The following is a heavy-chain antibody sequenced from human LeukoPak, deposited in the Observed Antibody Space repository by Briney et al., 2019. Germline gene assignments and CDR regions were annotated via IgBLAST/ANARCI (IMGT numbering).Heavy chain of an antibody. CDR3: ARTNYYDSSN. J-gene: IGHJ4*02. V-gene: IGHV4-39*07. CDR2: IYYSGST. CDR1: GGSISSSSYY. Sequence: PSETLSLTCTVSGGSISSSSYYWGWIRQPPGKGLEWIGSIYYSGSTYYNPSLKSRVTISVDTSKNQFSLKLGSVTAADTAVYYCARTNYYDSSNWGQGTLVTVSS. D-gene: IGHD3-22*01.